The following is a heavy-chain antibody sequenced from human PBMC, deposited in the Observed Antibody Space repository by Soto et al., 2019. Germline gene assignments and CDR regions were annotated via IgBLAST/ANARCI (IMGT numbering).Heavy chain of an antibody. CDR2: ISYDGSNK. CDR1: GFTFSSYG. D-gene: IGHD6-13*01. V-gene: IGHV3-30*18. J-gene: IGHJ6*02. Sequence: ESGGGVVQPGRSLRLSCAASGFTFSSYGMHWVRQAPGKGLEWGAVISYDGSNKYYADSVKGRFTISRDNSKNTLYLQMNSLRAEDTAVYYCAKIQYSSSWYYYGMDVWGQGTTVTVSS. CDR3: AKIQYSSSWYYYGMDV.